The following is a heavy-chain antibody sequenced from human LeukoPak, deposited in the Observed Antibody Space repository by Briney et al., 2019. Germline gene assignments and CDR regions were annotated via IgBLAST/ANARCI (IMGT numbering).Heavy chain of an antibody. V-gene: IGHV1-18*01. Sequence: ASVKVSCKASGGTFSSYAISWVRQAPGQGLEWMGWISAYSGNTNYAQKLQGRVTMTTDTSTSTAYMELRSLRSDDTAVYYCARDGSYYYDSSGYPYDYWGQGTLVTVSS. CDR3: ARDGSYYYDSSGYPYDY. CDR2: ISAYSGNT. J-gene: IGHJ4*02. D-gene: IGHD3-22*01. CDR1: GGTFSSYA.